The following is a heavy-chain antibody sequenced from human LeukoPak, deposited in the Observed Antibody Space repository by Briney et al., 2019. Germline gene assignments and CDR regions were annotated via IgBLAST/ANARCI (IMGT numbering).Heavy chain of an antibody. CDR3: ARLSLKVLEWSPTKGKETHYFDY. J-gene: IGHJ4*02. CDR1: GYTFSIYG. D-gene: IGHD3-3*01. Sequence: ASVKVSCKTSGYTFSIYGIAWIRQAPGQGLEWVGWISAYNGNTNYAQKLQGRVTMTTDTSTSTAYMDLRSLRSDDTAVYYCARLSLKVLEWSPTKGKETHYFDYWGQGTLVTVSS. V-gene: IGHV1-18*01. CDR2: ISAYNGNT.